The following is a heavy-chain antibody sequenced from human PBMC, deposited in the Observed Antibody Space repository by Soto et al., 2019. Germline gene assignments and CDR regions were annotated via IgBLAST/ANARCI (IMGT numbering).Heavy chain of an antibody. D-gene: IGHD5-18*01. CDR3: ARAEGYSYGYDYYYGMDV. CDR2: ISSSSIYT. Sequence: GGSLSLSCVVSGFTFGSYSMNWVRQAPGKGLEWVSSISSSSIYTYYADSVKGRFTISRDNSKNTLYLQMNSLRAEDTAVYYCARAEGYSYGYDYYYGMDVWGQGTTVTVSS. J-gene: IGHJ6*02. V-gene: IGHV3-21*01. CDR1: GFTFGSYS.